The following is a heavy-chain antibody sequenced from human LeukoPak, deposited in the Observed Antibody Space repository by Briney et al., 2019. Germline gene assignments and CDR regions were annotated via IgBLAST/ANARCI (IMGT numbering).Heavy chain of an antibody. CDR1: GGTFSSYA. Sequence: SVKVSCKASGGTFSSYAISWVRQAPGQGLEWMGGIIPIFGTANYAQKFQGRVTITADESTSTAYMELSSLRSEDTAVYYCARESGHGDYLDVWGQGTTVTVSS. J-gene: IGHJ6*03. CDR3: ARESGHGDYLDV. CDR2: IIPIFGTA. V-gene: IGHV1-69*13. D-gene: IGHD4-17*01.